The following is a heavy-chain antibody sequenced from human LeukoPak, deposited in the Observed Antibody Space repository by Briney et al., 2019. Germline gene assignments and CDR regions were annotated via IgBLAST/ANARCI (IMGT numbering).Heavy chain of an antibody. J-gene: IGHJ4*02. Sequence: GGSLRLSCAASGNYWMHWVRQAPGKGLVWVSHINSDGSWTSYADSVKGRFTISRDNSKNTLYLQMSSLRAEDTAVYYCVNDMPPPGYDFWSGYSAPSDYWGQGTLVTVSS. D-gene: IGHD3-3*01. CDR3: VNDMPPPGYDFWSGYSAPSDY. CDR1: GNYW. V-gene: IGHV3-74*01. CDR2: INSDGSWT.